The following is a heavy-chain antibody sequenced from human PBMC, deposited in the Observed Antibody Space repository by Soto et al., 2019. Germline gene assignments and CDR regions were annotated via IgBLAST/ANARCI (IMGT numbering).Heavy chain of an antibody. J-gene: IGHJ1*01. V-gene: IGHV3-30*18. Sequence: GGSLRLSCAASGFTFSSYGMQWVRQAPGKGLEWVAVISYDGRNQYYADSVKGRFTVSRDNSKNTLYLQMNSLRAEDMAVYYCAKEPEVRRNGWYFHHWGQGTLVTVSS. D-gene: IGHD6-19*01. CDR1: GFTFSSYG. CDR2: ISYDGRNQ. CDR3: AKEPEVRRNGWYFHH.